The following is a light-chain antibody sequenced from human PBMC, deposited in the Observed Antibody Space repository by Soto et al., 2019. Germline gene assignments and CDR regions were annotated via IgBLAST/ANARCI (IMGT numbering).Light chain of an antibody. V-gene: IGKV3-15*01. CDR3: QQCHNWPRT. J-gene: IGKJ1*01. CDR1: QFVGNK. CDR2: FAS. Sequence: EVVMTQSPATLSVSPGEGATLSCRASQFVGNKLAWFQQKPGQAPRLLIYFASTRATGIPARFSGSGSGTEFTLTISSLQSEDFAVYYCQQCHNWPRTFGQGTKVEIK.